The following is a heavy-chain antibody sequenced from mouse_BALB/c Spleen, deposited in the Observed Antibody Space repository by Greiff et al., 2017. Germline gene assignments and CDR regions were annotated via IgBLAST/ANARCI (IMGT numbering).Heavy chain of an antibody. CDR3: AREGVYALFDY. CDR2: ISDGGSYT. J-gene: IGHJ2*01. V-gene: IGHV5-4*02. Sequence: EVKLVESGGGLVKPGGSLKLSCAASGFTFSDYYMYWVRQTPEKRLEWVATISDGGSYTYYPDSVKGRFTISRDNAKNNLYLQMSSLKSEDTAMYYCAREGVYALFDYWGQGTTLTVSS. D-gene: IGHD1-3*01. CDR1: GFTFSDYY.